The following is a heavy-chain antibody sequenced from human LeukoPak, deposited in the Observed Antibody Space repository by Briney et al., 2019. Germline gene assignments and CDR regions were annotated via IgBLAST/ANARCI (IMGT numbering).Heavy chain of an antibody. V-gene: IGHV1-69*04. CDR3: ASMVRGYYYYGMDV. J-gene: IGHJ6*02. CDR1: GGTFSSYA. Sequence: SVKVSCTASGGTFSSYAISWVRQAPGQGLEWMGRIIPIFGIANYAQKFQGRVTITADKSTSTAYMELSSLRSEDTAVYYCASMVRGYYYYGMDVWGQGTTVTVSS. CDR2: IIPIFGIA. D-gene: IGHD3-10*01.